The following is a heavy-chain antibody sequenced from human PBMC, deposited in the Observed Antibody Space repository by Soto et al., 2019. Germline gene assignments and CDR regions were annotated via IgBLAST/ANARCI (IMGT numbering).Heavy chain of an antibody. CDR2: IVVGSGNT. CDR1: GFTFTSSA. D-gene: IGHD4-17*01. V-gene: IGHV1-58*02. CDR3: AAGAPSYGDYHEENWFDP. J-gene: IGHJ5*02. Sequence: ASVKVSCKASGFTFTSSAMQWVRQARGQRLEWIGWIVVGSGNTNYAQKFQERVTITRDMSTSTAYMELSSLRSEDTAVYYCAAGAPSYGDYHEENWFDPWGQGTLVTVSS.